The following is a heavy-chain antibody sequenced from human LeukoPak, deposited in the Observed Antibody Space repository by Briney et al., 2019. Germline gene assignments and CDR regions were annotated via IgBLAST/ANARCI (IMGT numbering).Heavy chain of an antibody. D-gene: IGHD3-22*01. V-gene: IGHV3-7*01. Sequence: GGSLRLSCAASGFTFSSDWMSWVSQAPGKGRGWGANIKQGGSEKYYVDSVKGRFTISRDNAKNSLYLQMNSLRAEDTAVYYCARDMVLYDSSGYYGNDAFDIWGQGTMVTVSS. CDR1: GFTFSSDW. CDR3: ARDMVLYDSSGYYGNDAFDI. CDR2: IKQGGSEK. J-gene: IGHJ3*02.